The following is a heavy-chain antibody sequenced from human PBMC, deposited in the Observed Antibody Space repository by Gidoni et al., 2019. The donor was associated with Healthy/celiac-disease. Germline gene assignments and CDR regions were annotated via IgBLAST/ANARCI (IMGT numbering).Heavy chain of an antibody. J-gene: IGHJ4*02. CDR1: VFSFSNAW. CDR2: IKSKTDGGTT. V-gene: IGHV3-15*01. D-gene: IGHD2-15*01. CDR3: TTLLHSSGGSCYSD. Sequence: VQLLESGGGWVTPGWSLRLSCGAYVFSFSNAWMSWVRQAPGKGLKWVGSIKSKTDGGTTDYAAPVKGRFTISRDDSKNTLYLQINSLKTEDTDVFYCTTLLHSSGGSCYSDWGQGTLVTVSS.